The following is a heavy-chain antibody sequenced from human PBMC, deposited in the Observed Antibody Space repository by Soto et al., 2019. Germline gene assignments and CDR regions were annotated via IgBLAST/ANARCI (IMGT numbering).Heavy chain of an antibody. J-gene: IGHJ4*02. Sequence: EVQLLESGGGLVQPGGSLRLSCAASGFTFSSYAMWWVRQAPGKGLECVSAISGGGETTYYADSVKGRFTISRDNSKNTLYLHMNILRSADSAVYYCAFNSGSCIYYFDYLGQGTLVTVSS. CDR2: ISGGGETT. V-gene: IGHV3-23*01. CDR3: AFNSGSCIYYFDY. CDR1: GFTFSSYA. D-gene: IGHD3-10*01.